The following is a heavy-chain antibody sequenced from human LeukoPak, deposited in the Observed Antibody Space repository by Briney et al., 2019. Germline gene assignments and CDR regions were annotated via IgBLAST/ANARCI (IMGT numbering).Heavy chain of an antibody. V-gene: IGHV4-61*02. J-gene: IGHJ4*02. D-gene: IGHD2-2*01. CDR3: ARYHCSSASCPSFDY. Sequence: SETLSLTCTVSGGSISSGSYYWSWIRQPAGKGLEWIGRIYTSGSTYYNPSLKSRVTISVDTSKNQFSLKLSSVTAADTAVYYCARYHCSSASCPSFDYWGQGTLVTVSS. CDR2: IYTSGST. CDR1: GGSISSGSYY.